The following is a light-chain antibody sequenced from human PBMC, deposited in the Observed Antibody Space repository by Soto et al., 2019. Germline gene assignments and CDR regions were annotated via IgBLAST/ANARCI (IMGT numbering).Light chain of an antibody. CDR1: QSVSSSY. Sequence: IMWTQSPGTLSLTTGERATLSCRVSQSVSSSYLAWYQQKPGQAPRLLIYGASSRATGIPDRFSGSGSGTDFTLTISRLEPEDFAVYYCQHYGSSSWTFGQGTMVDI. V-gene: IGKV3-20*01. J-gene: IGKJ1*01. CDR3: QHYGSSSWT. CDR2: GAS.